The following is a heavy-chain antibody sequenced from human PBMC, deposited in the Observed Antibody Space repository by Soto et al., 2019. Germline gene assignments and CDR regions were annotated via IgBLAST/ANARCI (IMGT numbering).Heavy chain of an antibody. Sequence: GGSLRLSCAASGFTFSSYSMNWVRQAPGKGLEWVSYISSSSSTIYYADSVKGRFTISRDNGMQSLFLHMNSLRDEDTAVYYCARDGKGAAHTFGPYYFDPWGQGALVTVSS. CDR2: ISSSSSTI. CDR1: GFTFSSYS. V-gene: IGHV3-48*02. J-gene: IGHJ4*02. CDR3: ARDGKGAAHTFGPYYFDP. D-gene: IGHD1-1*01.